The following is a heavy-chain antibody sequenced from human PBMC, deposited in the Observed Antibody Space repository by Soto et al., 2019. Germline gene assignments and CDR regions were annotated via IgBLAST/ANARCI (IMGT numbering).Heavy chain of an antibody. CDR1: GYTFPSYA. Sequence: ASVKVSCKASGYTFPSYAMHWVRQAPGQRLEWMGWINAGNGNTKYSQKFQGRVTITRDTSASTAYMELSSLRSEDTAVYYCARGRVSYSSGWYLLAYWGQGTLVTVSS. CDR3: ARGRVSYSSGWYLLAY. V-gene: IGHV1-3*01. J-gene: IGHJ4*02. CDR2: INAGNGNT. D-gene: IGHD6-19*01.